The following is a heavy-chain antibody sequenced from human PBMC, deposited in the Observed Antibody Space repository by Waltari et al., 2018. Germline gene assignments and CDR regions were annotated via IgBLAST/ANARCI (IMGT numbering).Heavy chain of an antibody. CDR1: GYTFTGYY. CDR2: INPNSGGT. Sequence: QVQLVQSGAEVKKPGASVKVSCKASGYTFTGYYLHWVRQAHGQGLEWMGRINPNSGGTNYAQKFQGRVTMTRDTSISTAYMELSRLRSDDTAVYYCARDLLRGSYVGFDYWGQGTLVTVSS. J-gene: IGHJ4*02. V-gene: IGHV1-2*06. D-gene: IGHD1-26*01. CDR3: ARDLLRGSYVGFDY.